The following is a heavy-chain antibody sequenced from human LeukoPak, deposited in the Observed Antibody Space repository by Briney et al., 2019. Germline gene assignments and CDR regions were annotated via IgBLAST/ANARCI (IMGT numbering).Heavy chain of an antibody. CDR3: ARDLGGATGFFED. J-gene: IGHJ4*02. Sequence: SVKVSCKASGGTFRSYAISWVRQAPGQGLERVGGIIPLFGTADYAQKFQGRVTITTDESTSTAYMELSSLRSEDTAVYYCARDLGGATGFFEDWGQGTLVTVFS. CDR1: GGTFRSYA. V-gene: IGHV1-69*05. D-gene: IGHD3-16*01. CDR2: IIPLFGTA.